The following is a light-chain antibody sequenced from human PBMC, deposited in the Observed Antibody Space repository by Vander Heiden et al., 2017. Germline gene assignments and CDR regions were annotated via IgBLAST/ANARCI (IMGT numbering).Light chain of an antibody. CDR1: SSNLGSYT. J-gene: IGLJ2*01. Sequence: QSVLTQPPSASGTPGQRVTISCSGSSSNLGSYTVNWYQQLPGTGPKLLIYTNNQRPSGGPDRFSGSKSGTSASLAISGLQSEDEADYHCAAWDDTLNGVVFGGGTKLSVL. V-gene: IGLV1-44*01. CDR3: AAWDDTLNGVV. CDR2: TNN.